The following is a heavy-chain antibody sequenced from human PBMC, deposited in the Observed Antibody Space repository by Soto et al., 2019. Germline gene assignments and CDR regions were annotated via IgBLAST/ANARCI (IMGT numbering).Heavy chain of an antibody. V-gene: IGHV3-72*01. CDR2: SRNKVNGYTT. CDR1: GLTFSDHY. CDR3: ARSYYYGSGSHPYFDY. D-gene: IGHD3-10*01. Sequence: EVQLVESGGGLVQPGGSLRLSCAASGLTFSDHYMDWVRQAPGKGLEWVARSRNKVNGYTTEYAASVKGRFTISRDDSKXXLYLQMNSLKTEDTAVYYCARSYYYGSGSHPYFDYWGQGTLVTVSS. J-gene: IGHJ4*02.